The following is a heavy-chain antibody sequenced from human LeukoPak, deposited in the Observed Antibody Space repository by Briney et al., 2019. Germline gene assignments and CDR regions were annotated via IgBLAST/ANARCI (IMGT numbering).Heavy chain of an antibody. J-gene: IGHJ6*03. Sequence: SETLCLACTVPGGSISSYYWSWIRQPPGKGLEWIGYIYYSGSTNYNPSLKSRVTISVDTSKNQFSLKLSSVTVADTAVYYCARLGQDVVSIFEGYYYMDVWGKGTTVTVSS. CDR3: ARLGQDVVSIFEGYYYMDV. CDR2: IYYSGST. CDR1: GGSISSYY. D-gene: IGHD3-3*01. V-gene: IGHV4-59*01.